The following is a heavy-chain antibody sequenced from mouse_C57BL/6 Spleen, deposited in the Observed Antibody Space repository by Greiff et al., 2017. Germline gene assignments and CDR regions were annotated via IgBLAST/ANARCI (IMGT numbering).Heavy chain of an antibody. V-gene: IGHV1-4*01. CDR3: ARGPYYYGSSNDMDY. J-gene: IGHJ2*01. CDR2: INPSSGYT. CDR1: GYTFTSYT. Sequence: VQLQQSGAELARPGASVKMSCKASGYTFTSYTMHWVQQRPGQGLEWIGYINPSSGYTKYTQKFKDKATLTADKSSSTAYMQLSSLTSEDSAVYYGARGPYYYGSSNDMDYWGQGTTLTVSS. D-gene: IGHD1-1*01.